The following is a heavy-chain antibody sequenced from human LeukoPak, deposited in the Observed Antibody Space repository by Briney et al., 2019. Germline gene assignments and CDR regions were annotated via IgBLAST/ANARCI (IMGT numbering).Heavy chain of an antibody. CDR3: AREHLASRLNWVAP. D-gene: IGHD6-6*01. CDR1: GGSISTGTDY. J-gene: IGHJ5*02. CDR2: VYTTGIT. Sequence: PSQTLSLTCSVSGGSISTGTDYWSWIRQPAGQGLEWIGRVYTTGITHYNPSLKSRVHISVDASKNQFSLNLTSVTAADTAVYYCAREHLASRLNWVAPWGQGDLVTVSS. V-gene: IGHV4-61*02.